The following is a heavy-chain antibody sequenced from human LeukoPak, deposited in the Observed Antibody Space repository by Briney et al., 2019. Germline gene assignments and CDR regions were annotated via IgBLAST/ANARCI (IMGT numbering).Heavy chain of an antibody. CDR1: GYSISSGYY. CDR2: IYHSGST. CDR3: AISSGGYSYGLDY. D-gene: IGHD5-18*01. J-gene: IGHJ4*02. V-gene: IGHV4-38-2*01. Sequence: SETLSLTCAVSGYSISSGYYWGWIRQPPGKGLEWIGSIYHSGSTYYNPPLKSRVTISVDTSKNQFSLKLSSVTAADTAVYYCAISSGGYSYGLDYWGQGTLVTVSS.